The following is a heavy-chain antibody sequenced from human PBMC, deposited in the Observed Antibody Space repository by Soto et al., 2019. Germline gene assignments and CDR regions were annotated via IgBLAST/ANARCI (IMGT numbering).Heavy chain of an antibody. CDR1: GFTFSSYA. D-gene: IGHD5-18*01. CDR2: ISSSGGIT. Sequence: EVQLLESGGGLVQPGGSLRLSCAASGFTFSSYAMSWVRQAPGKGLEWVSTISSSGGITYYADSVKGRFTISRDNSKNTLYLQMNSLSAADTAVYYCAKDGLGAYSYGSYYFDYWGQGTLVTVSS. J-gene: IGHJ4*02. V-gene: IGHV3-23*01. CDR3: AKDGLGAYSYGSYYFDY.